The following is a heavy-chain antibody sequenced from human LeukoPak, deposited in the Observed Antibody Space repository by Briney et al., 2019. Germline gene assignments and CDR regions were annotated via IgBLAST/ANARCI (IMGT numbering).Heavy chain of an antibody. Sequence: RASVKVSCKASGGTFSSYATSWVRQAPGQGLEWMGGIIPIFGTANYAQKFQGRVTITTDESTSTAYMELSSLRSEDTAVYYCARGPRGFGVVLDWFDPWGQGTLVTVSS. CDR3: ARGPRGFGVVLDWFDP. V-gene: IGHV1-69*05. CDR1: GGTFSSYA. D-gene: IGHD3-3*01. CDR2: IIPIFGTA. J-gene: IGHJ5*02.